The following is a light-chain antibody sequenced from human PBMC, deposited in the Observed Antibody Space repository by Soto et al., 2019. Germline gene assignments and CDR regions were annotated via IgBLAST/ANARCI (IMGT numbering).Light chain of an antibody. CDR3: QQTLGFPPT. J-gene: IGKJ1*01. CDR2: TGS. CDR1: QAIDSW. Sequence: DIQMTQSPSSVSASVGDRVTITCRASQAIDSWLAWYQQKPGKAPKLLIFTGSLLHSGVPPRFSGSGSGTDFTLTISSLQPEDFATYYCQQTLGFPPTFGQGTKVDIK. V-gene: IGKV1-12*01.